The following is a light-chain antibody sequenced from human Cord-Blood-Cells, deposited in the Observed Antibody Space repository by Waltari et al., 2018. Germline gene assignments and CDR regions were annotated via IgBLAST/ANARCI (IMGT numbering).Light chain of an antibody. V-gene: IGKV4-1*01. CDR3: QQYYSTPWT. Sequence: DIVMTQSPDSLAVSLGERAPIYGTSSQSVLYSSNNKNYLAWYQQKPGQPPKLLIYWASTRESGVPDRFSGSGSGTDFTLTISSLQAEDVAVYYCQQYYSTPWTFGQGTKVEIK. CDR1: QSVLYSSNNKNY. J-gene: IGKJ1*01. CDR2: WAS.